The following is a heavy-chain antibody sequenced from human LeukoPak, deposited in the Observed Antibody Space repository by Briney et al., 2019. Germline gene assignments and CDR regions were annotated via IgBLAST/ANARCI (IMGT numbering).Heavy chain of an antibody. CDR1: GFTFSSYY. Sequence: GGSLRLSCAASGFTFSSYYMNWVRQAPGKGLEWVSSISSSSSYIYYADSLKGRFTISRDNAKNSLYLQVNSLRAEDTAVYYCARGEYGGYYLGYYYYYGMDVWGQGTTVTVSS. V-gene: IGHV3-21*01. J-gene: IGHJ6*02. D-gene: IGHD4-17*01. CDR2: ISSSSSYI. CDR3: ARGEYGGYYLGYYYYYGMDV.